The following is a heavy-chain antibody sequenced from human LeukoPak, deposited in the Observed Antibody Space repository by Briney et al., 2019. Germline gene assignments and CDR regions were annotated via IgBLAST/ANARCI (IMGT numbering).Heavy chain of an antibody. CDR3: ARFSKGGNSALIDY. D-gene: IGHD4-23*01. J-gene: IGHJ4*02. CDR1: GFTFSDYY. V-gene: IGHV3-11*01. CDR2: ISGRGSDI. Sequence: GGPLRLSCTASGFTFSDYYMNWICQAPGKGLECVSYISGRGSDIYYADSVKGRFTISRDNAKNSLYLQMNSLRAEDTAVYYCARFSKGGNSALIDYWGQGTLVTVSS.